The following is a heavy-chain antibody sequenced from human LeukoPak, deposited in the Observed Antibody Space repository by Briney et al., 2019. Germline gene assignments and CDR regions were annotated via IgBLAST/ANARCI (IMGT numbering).Heavy chain of an antibody. CDR2: IYHSGST. J-gene: IGHJ4*02. CDR3: TRGARFFDF. D-gene: IGHD3-3*01. V-gene: IGHV4-38-2*02. Sequence: SETLSLTCTVSGYSISSGYYWGWIRQPPGKGLEWIGSIYHSGSTDYNPSLKSRVTISVDTSKNQFSLKLSSVSAADTAIYYCTRGARFFDFWGQGTLVTVSS. CDR1: GYSISSGYY.